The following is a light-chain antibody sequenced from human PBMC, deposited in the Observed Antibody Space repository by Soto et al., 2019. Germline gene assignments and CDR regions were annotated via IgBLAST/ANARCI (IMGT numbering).Light chain of an antibody. CDR3: QQYGSSPIT. CDR2: GAS. V-gene: IGKV3-20*01. CDR1: QSVASSL. Sequence: EVVLTQSPGTLSLSPGERATLSCRASQSVASSLLAWYQQKPGQAPRLLIYGASSRATDSPDRFSGSGSGTDFTLTISRLDSEDFAVYYCQQYGSSPITFGQGTRLEIK. J-gene: IGKJ5*01.